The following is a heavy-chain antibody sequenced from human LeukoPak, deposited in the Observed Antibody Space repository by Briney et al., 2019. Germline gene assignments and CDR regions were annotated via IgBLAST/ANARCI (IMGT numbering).Heavy chain of an antibody. J-gene: IGHJ4*01. D-gene: IGHD3-16*01. Sequence: GGSLRLSCVASGFTFSNYWMSWVRQAPGKGLECVANIKEDGSEKYYVDSVKGRFTISRDNAKNSLYLQMNSLRAEDTAVYYCARQGEDYWGHGTLVTVSS. CDR1: GFTFSNYW. V-gene: IGHV3-7*01. CDR2: IKEDGSEK. CDR3: ARQGEDY.